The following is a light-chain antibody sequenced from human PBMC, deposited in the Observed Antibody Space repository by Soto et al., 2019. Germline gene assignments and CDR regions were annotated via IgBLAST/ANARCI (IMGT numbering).Light chain of an antibody. CDR1: QDINNY. CDR3: QKYNNGPPAT. Sequence: DIQMTQSPSSLSASVGDRVIITCRASQDINNYLAWYQQKPGKAPKLLIYAASTLQSGVPSRFSGGGSGTDFTLTISSLQPEDVATYYCQKYNNGPPATFGPGTKVGV. J-gene: IGKJ3*01. CDR2: AAS. V-gene: IGKV1-27*01.